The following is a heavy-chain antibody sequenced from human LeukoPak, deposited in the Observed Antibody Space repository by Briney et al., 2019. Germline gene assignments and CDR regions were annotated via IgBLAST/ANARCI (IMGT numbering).Heavy chain of an antibody. CDR2: ITGSGSGA. CDR1: GFTFSSFA. V-gene: IGHV3-23*01. CDR3: ARDKCPDY. Sequence: GGSLRLSCAASGFTFSSFAINWVRQAPGKGLEWVSVITGSGSGADYADSVKGRFTISRDNSKNTLYLQMNSLRAEDTAVYYCARDKCPDYWGQGTLVTVSS. J-gene: IGHJ4*02.